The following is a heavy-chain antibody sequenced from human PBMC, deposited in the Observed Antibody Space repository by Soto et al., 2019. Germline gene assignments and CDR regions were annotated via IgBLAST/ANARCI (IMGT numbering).Heavy chain of an antibody. CDR3: AKDVR. V-gene: IGHV3-7*05. CDR1: GFTFSTHW. CDR2: INEDGSER. Sequence: GGSLRLSCAASGFTFSTHWMSSVRQAPGKGLEWVANINEDGSERNYADSVRGRFSVSRDNAKNSMYLQMNGLRVEDTALYYCAKDVRWGQGTQVTVSS. J-gene: IGHJ4*02.